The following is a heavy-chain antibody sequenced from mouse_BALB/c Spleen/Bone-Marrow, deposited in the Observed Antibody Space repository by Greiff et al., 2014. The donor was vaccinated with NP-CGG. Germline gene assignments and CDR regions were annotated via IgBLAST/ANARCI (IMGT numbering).Heavy chain of an antibody. V-gene: IGHV1S135*01. D-gene: IGHD2-12*01. CDR1: GYSFTGYN. CDR2: IDPYSGGT. CDR3: ARSLLRRDALDY. Sequence: EVKLMESGPELGKPGASVRISCKASGYSFTGYNINWVRQSNGKSLEWIGYIDPYSGGTSYYQRFKDRATLTVDKSSSTAYMQLKSLTSEDSAVYYCARSLLRRDALDYWGQGTSVTVSS. J-gene: IGHJ4*01.